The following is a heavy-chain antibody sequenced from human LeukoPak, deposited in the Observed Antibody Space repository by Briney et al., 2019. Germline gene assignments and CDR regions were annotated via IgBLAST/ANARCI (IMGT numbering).Heavy chain of an antibody. CDR1: VFTSSSYA. CDR2: ISTNGGST. CDR3: VKDLYYYGSGSPSFAFDI. Sequence: GGSLRLSCSASVFTSSSYAMHWVRQAPGKGLEYVSAISTNGGSTYYADSVKGRFTISRDNSKNTLYLQMSSLRAEDTAVYYCVKDLYYYGSGSPSFAFDIWGQGTMVTVSS. V-gene: IGHV3-64D*06. J-gene: IGHJ3*02. D-gene: IGHD3-10*01.